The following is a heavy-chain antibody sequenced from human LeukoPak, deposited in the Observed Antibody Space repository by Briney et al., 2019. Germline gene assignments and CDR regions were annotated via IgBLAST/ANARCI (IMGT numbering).Heavy chain of an antibody. Sequence: GGSLRLSCAASGFTFSSYAMSWVRQAPGKGLEWVSAISGSGGSTYYADSVKGRFTISRDNSKNTLYLQMNGLRAEDTAVYYCARRSGYYYFDYWGQGTLVTVSS. CDR1: GFTFSSYA. J-gene: IGHJ4*02. D-gene: IGHD1-26*01. V-gene: IGHV3-23*01. CDR3: ARRSGYYYFDY. CDR2: ISGSGGST.